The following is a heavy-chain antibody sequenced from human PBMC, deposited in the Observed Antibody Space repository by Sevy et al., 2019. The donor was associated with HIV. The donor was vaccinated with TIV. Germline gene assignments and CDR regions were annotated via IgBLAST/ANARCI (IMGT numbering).Heavy chain of an antibody. D-gene: IGHD3-22*01. Sequence: GGSLRLSCAASGFTFSDYYMSWLRQAPGKGLEWVTYISSDGNNMFYADSVKGRFTISRDNAQKSLFLQMNSLRADDTAVYYGARDRRGDSSGSYYWYFDLWGRGTLVTVSS. CDR2: ISSDGNNM. CDR1: GFTFSDYY. J-gene: IGHJ2*01. V-gene: IGHV3-11*01. CDR3: ARDRRGDSSGSYYWYFDL.